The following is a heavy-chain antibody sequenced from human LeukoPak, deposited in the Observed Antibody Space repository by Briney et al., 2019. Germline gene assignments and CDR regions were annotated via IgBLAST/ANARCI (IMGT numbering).Heavy chain of an antibody. J-gene: IGHJ4*02. Sequence: GGSLRLSYAASGFTFSSYSMNWVRQAPGKGLEWVSSTSSSSSYIYYADSVKGRFTIPRDNAKNSLYLQMNSLRAEDTAVYYCARDHATYYYDSSGYYDYWGQGTLVTVSS. V-gene: IGHV3-21*01. CDR2: TSSSSSYI. D-gene: IGHD3-22*01. CDR1: GFTFSSYS. CDR3: ARDHATYYYDSSGYYDY.